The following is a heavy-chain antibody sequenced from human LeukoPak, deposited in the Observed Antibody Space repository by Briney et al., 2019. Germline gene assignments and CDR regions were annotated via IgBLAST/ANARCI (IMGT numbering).Heavy chain of an antibody. CDR1: GFTFSDYG. CDR2: ISDGGSNT. Sequence: GGSLRLSCSASGFTFSDYGLHWVRQAPGKGLVWVAIISDGGSNTYYGDFVKGRSTVSRDNSKNTLYLQMTSLRVDDTAVYYCAREVNYYYYMDVWGKGTTVTVS. V-gene: IGHV3-30*01. D-gene: IGHD4-11*01. CDR3: AREVNYYYYMDV. J-gene: IGHJ6*03.